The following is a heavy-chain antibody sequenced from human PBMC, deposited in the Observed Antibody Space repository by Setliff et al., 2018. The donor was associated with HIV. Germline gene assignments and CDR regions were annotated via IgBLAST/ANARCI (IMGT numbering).Heavy chain of an antibody. J-gene: IGHJ4*02. CDR2: IKPSTGGI. CDR3: ARDSGTNDHFLSPYYGALDF. V-gene: IGHV1-2*02. CDR1: GDTLTGYY. D-gene: IGHD3-3*02. Sequence: ASVKVSCKASGDTLTGYYMHWVRQAPGQGLEWMGWIKPSTGGINFAHKFQGRVTLTRDTSTSTAYMELNSLRSDDTALYYCARDSGTNDHFLSPYYGALDFWGLGTLVTVSS.